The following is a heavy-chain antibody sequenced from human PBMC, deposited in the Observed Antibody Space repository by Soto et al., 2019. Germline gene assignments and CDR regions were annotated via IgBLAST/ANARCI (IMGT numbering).Heavy chain of an antibody. V-gene: IGHV3-23*01. Sequence: PGGSLRLSCAASGFIFENFVMSGGRQAPGKGLEWISSISGSGFKKYYADSVKGRFTISRDNSKSTVYLELNNLSAEDTAVYHCAKNQGVELVPLATVDWFDPWGQGSVVTVSS. D-gene: IGHD1-26*01. J-gene: IGHJ5*02. CDR1: GFIFENFV. CDR2: ISGSGFKK. CDR3: AKNQGVELVPLATVDWFDP.